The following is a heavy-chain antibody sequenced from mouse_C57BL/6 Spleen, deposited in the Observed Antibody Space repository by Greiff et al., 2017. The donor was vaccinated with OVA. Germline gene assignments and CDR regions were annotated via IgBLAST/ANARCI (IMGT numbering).Heavy chain of an antibody. CDR3: VKGTAFDY. CDR2: ISYDGSN. Sequence: EVQLQQSGPGLVKPSQSLSLTCSVTGYSITSGYYWNWIRQFPGNKLEWMGYISYDGSNNYNPSLKNRISITRDTSKNQFFLKLTSVTTEDTATYYCVKGTAFDYWGQGTTLTVSS. CDR1: GYSITSGYY. J-gene: IGHJ2*01. V-gene: IGHV3-6*01.